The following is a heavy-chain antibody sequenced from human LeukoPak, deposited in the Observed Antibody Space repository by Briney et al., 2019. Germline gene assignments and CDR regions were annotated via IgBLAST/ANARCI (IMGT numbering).Heavy chain of an antibody. D-gene: IGHD3-9*01. J-gene: IGHJ5*02. CDR2: MNPNSGNT. Sequence: ASVKVSCKASGGTFSSYAISWVRQAPGQGLEWMGWMNPNSGNTGYAQKFQGRVTMTRNTSISTAYMELSSLRSEDTAVYYCARGEDDIDPWGQGTLVTVSS. CDR1: GGTFSSYA. CDR3: ARGEDDIDP. V-gene: IGHV1-8*02.